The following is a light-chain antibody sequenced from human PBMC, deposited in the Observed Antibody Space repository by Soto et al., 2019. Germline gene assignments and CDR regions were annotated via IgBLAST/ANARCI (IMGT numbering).Light chain of an antibody. Sequence: QSALTQPASVSASPGQSITISCTGTSSDVGAYNSVSWYQQHPGEAPQLIIYDVSYRPSGISTRFSGSKSGNTASLTVSGLQADDDADYYGDSYTTGRIRVFGGGTQLTVL. J-gene: IGLJ7*01. CDR2: DVS. V-gene: IGLV2-14*03. CDR3: DSYTTGRIRV. CDR1: SSDVGAYNS.